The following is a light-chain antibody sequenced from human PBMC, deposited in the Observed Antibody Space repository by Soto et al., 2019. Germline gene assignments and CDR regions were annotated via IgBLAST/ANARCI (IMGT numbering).Light chain of an antibody. CDR2: GAS. Sequence: EIVMTQSPATLSVSPGERATLSCRASQSVNSNLAWYQQKPGQAPRLLIYGASSRATGIPGRFSGSGSGTEFTLTISSLQSEEFAVYYCQQYNNWPPPFTFGPGTKVDIK. CDR1: QSVNSN. J-gene: IGKJ3*01. CDR3: QQYNNWPPPFT. V-gene: IGKV3-15*01.